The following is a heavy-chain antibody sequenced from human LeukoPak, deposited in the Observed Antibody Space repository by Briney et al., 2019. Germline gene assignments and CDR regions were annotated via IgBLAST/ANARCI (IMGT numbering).Heavy chain of an antibody. J-gene: IGHJ4*02. CDR2: TYPGDSDT. CDR3: ARRLRFAEGAYFDY. CDR1: GYSFSRYW. D-gene: IGHD3-16*01. V-gene: IGHV5-51*01. Sequence: GESLKISCKASGYSFSRYWNGWVRQMPGKGLEWMGITYPGDSDTAYSPSLQGQVTISADKSINTAYLQWSSLKASDTGIYYCARRLRFAEGAYFDYWGQGTLVTVSS.